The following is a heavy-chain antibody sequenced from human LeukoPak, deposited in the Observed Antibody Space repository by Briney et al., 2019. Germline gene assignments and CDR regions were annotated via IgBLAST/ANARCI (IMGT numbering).Heavy chain of an antibody. CDR2: INPNDGGT. V-gene: IGHV1-46*03. CDR1: GYTFTGYY. CDR3: AVIGAFDI. J-gene: IGHJ3*02. Sequence: ASVKVSCKASGYTFTGYYMHWVRQAPGQGLEWMGIINPNDGGTSYAQKFRGRVTMTRDMSTSTVYMELSSLRSEDTAVYYCAVIGAFDIWGQGTLVTVSS.